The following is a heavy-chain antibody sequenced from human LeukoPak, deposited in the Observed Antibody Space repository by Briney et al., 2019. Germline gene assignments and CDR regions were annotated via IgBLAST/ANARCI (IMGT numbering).Heavy chain of an antibody. CDR1: GFTFSSYG. Sequence: PGRSLRLSCAASGFTFSSYGMHWVRQAPGKGLEWVAVISYDGSNKYYADSVKGRFTISRDNSKNTLYLQMNSLRAEDTAVYYCARVDQLLYYFDYWGQGTLVTVSS. D-gene: IGHD2-2*01. V-gene: IGHV3-30*03. CDR3: ARVDQLLYYFDY. CDR2: ISYDGSNK. J-gene: IGHJ4*02.